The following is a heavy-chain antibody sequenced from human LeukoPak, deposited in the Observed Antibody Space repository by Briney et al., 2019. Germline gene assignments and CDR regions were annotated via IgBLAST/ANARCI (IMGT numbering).Heavy chain of an antibody. CDR2: FDPEDGET. V-gene: IGHV1-24*01. CDR1: GYTLTELS. D-gene: IGHD3-9*01. J-gene: IGHJ5*02. CDR3: ATDLYDWSATGGWFDP. Sequence: ASVKVSCKVSGYTLTELSMHWVRQAPGKGLEWMGGFDPEDGETIYAQKFQGRVTMTEDTSTDTAYMELSSLRSEDTAVYYCATDLYDWSATGGWFDPWGQGTLVTVSS.